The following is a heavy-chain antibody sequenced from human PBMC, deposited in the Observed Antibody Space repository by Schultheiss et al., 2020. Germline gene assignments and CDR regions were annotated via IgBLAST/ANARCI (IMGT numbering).Heavy chain of an antibody. J-gene: IGHJ4*02. CDR1: GFTFSSYD. Sequence: ETLSLTCAASGFTFSSYDMHWVRQATGKGLEWVSLISWDGGSTYYADSVKGRFTISRDNAKNSLYLQMNSLRAEDTAVYYCARELRIAAAEIDYWGQGTLVTVSS. CDR2: ISWDGGST. D-gene: IGHD6-13*01. CDR3: ARELRIAAAEIDY. V-gene: IGHV3-43D*04.